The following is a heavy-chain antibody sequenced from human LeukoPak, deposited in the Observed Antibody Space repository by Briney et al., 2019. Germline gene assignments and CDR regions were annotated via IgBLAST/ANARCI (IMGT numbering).Heavy chain of an antibody. J-gene: IGHJ4*02. V-gene: IGHV1-46*01. CDR3: ARDQEGFDY. CDR1: GYTFTSNC. CDR2: IYPRDGST. Sequence: VSVKVSCKASGYTFTSNCIHWVRQAPGQGLERMGMIYPRDGSTSYAQKFQGRVTVTRDTSTSTVHMELSGLRSEDTAVYYCARDQEGFDYWGQGTLVTVSS.